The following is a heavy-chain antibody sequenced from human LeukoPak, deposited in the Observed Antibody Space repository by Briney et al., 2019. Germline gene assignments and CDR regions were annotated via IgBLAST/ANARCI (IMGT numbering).Heavy chain of an antibody. CDR2: ITWDGEIT. CDR3: AKDAYYLGSGRPLGNYNMDV. D-gene: IGHD3-10*01. CDR1: GFTFDDYA. J-gene: IGHJ6*02. Sequence: GGSLRLSCAASGFTFDDYAMHWVRQAPGKGLEWVSLITWDGEITHYADSVDGRFSISRDNNKNSLFLQMNSLRPEDTALYYCAKDAYYLGSGRPLGNYNMDVWGQGTTVIVSS. V-gene: IGHV3-43D*03.